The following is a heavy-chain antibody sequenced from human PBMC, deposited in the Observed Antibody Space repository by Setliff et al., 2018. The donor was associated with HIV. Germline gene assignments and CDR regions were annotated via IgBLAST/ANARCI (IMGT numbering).Heavy chain of an antibody. V-gene: IGHV3-66*02. Sequence: GGSLRLSGAASGFSVSNYYMAWVRQAPGKGLEWVSTIYSDGTTYHADSVKGRFTLSRDNSKNTLFLQMNSLRPEDTAVFYCARLRLFSSALDYWGQGTLVTVSS. J-gene: IGHJ4*02. CDR3: ARLRLFSSALDY. CDR2: IYSDGTT. CDR1: GFSVSNYY. D-gene: IGHD2-2*01.